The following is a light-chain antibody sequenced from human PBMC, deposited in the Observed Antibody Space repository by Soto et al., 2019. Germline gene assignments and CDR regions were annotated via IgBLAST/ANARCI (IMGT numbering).Light chain of an antibody. CDR2: WAS. CDR1: QSVLYSPNNNNY. V-gene: IGKV4-1*01. Sequence: IVMTQSPDSLAVSLGERATINCKSSQSVLYSPNNNNYLAWYQQKPGQPPRLLVYWASTRESGVPDRFSVSGSGTDFTLTISSLQADDAAVYYCHHYHAAPQTFGPGTKVELK. CDR3: HHYHAAPQT. J-gene: IGKJ1*01.